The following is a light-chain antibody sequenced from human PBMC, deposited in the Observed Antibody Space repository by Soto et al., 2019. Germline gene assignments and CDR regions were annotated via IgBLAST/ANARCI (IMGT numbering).Light chain of an antibody. CDR3: SSYTSSSLDV. CDR1: NNDVGGYES. CDR2: DVS. V-gene: IGLV2-14*01. J-gene: IGLJ1*01. Sequence: QSALTQPASVSGSPGQSITLSCTGTNNDVGGYESVSWYQQHAGRAPRLIIYDVSNRPSGVSARFSGSKFGNTASLTISGLQADDEADYYCSSYTSSSLDVFGTGTKVTVL.